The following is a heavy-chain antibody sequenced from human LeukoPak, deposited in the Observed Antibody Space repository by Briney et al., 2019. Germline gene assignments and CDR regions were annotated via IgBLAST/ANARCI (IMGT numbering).Heavy chain of an antibody. J-gene: IGHJ5*02. D-gene: IGHD1-26*01. CDR2: INPNSGGT. CDR1: GYTFTGYY. V-gene: IGHV1-2*02. Sequence: GASVKVSCKASGYTFTGYYMHWVRQAPGQGLGWMGWINPNSGGTNYAQKFQGRVTMTRDTSISTAYMELSRLRSDDTAVYYCARAWPWARSWFDPWGQGTLVTVSS. CDR3: ARAWPWARSWFDP.